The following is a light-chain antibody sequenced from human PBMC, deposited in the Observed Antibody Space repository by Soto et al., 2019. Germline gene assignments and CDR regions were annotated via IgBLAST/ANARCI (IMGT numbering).Light chain of an antibody. V-gene: IGKV1-39*01. CDR2: AAS. J-gene: IGKJ4*01. Sequence: DIQMTQSPSSLSASVGDRVTITCRASQSISTYLNWYQQKPGEAPKVLIYAASSLQSGVPSRFSGSGSGTDFTLTISSLQPEDFATYYCQQSYSTPLTFGGGTKVEMK. CDR1: QSISTY. CDR3: QQSYSTPLT.